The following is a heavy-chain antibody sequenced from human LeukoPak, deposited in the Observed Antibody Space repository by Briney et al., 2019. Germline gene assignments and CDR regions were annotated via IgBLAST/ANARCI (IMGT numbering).Heavy chain of an antibody. J-gene: IGHJ4*02. CDR1: GYTFTGYY. CDR2: INPNSGGT. CDR3: ARVVGGNYYGSETGDY. V-gene: IGHV1-2*02. D-gene: IGHD3-10*01. Sequence: ASVKVSCKASGYTFTGYYMHWVRQAPGQGLEWMGWINPNSGGTKYAQKFQGRVTMTRDTSISTAYMELSRLRSDDTAVYYCARVVGGNYYGSETGDYWGQGTQVTVSS.